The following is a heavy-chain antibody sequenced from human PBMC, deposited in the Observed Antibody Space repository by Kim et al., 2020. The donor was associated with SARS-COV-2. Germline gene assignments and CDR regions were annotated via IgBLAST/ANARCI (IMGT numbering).Heavy chain of an antibody. J-gene: IGHJ4*02. CDR1: GFTFSSYV. V-gene: IGHV3-64D*09. Sequence: PGGSLRLSCSASGFTFSSYVMHWVRQAPGKGLEYVSTISSNGATISYADSVKGRFTISRDNSKSTLYLRMSSLRPEDTAVYYCVKELYSTNWFSSFWGQGTLVTVSS. CDR2: ISSNGATI. CDR3: VKELYSTNWFSSF. D-gene: IGHD2-2*01.